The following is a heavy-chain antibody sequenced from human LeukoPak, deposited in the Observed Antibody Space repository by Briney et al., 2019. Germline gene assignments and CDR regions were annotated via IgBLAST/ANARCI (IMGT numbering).Heavy chain of an antibody. V-gene: IGHV4-39*01. J-gene: IGHJ6*03. Sequence: TSETLSLTCTVFGGSISSTGYYWDWIRQPPGKGLEWIGSIYYSETTYYKSSLKSRVTISLDTSKNQFSLSLKSVTAAGTAVYYCARQVSDYYYYYIDVWGKGATVTVSS. CDR3: ARQVSDYYYYYIDV. CDR1: GGSISSTGYY. D-gene: IGHD5/OR15-5a*01. CDR2: IYYSETT.